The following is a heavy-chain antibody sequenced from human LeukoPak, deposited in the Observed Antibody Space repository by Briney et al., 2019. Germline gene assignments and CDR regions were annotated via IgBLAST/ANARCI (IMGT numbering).Heavy chain of an antibody. CDR2: ISGSGGTT. CDR1: GFTFSSYA. CDR3: AKVSSAWYGATFDI. J-gene: IGHJ3*02. Sequence: GGSLRLSCAASGFTFSSYAMTWVRQAPGKGLEWVSAISGSGGTTYYADSVKGRFTISRDNSKNTLYLQMNSLRAEDTAVYYCAKVSSAWYGATFDIWGQGTMVTVSS. V-gene: IGHV3-23*01. D-gene: IGHD6-19*01.